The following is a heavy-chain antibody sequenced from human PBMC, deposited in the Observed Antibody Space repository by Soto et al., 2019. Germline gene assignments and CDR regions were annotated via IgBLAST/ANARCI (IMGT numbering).Heavy chain of an antibody. D-gene: IGHD4-17*01. CDR1: GFTFSSYA. Sequence: GGSLSLSCAASGFTFSSYAMSWVRQAPGKGLEWVSAISGSGGSTYYAASARGRFTISRDNAENSVYLEMDSLRAEDTALYYCARDVDADFRTDFDYWGRGTLVTVSS. J-gene: IGHJ4*02. CDR2: ISGSGGST. CDR3: ARDVDADFRTDFDY. V-gene: IGHV3-23*01.